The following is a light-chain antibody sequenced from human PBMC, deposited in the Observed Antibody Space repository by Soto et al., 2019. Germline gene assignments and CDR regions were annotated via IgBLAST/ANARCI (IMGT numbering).Light chain of an antibody. CDR2: RAS. J-gene: IGKJ1*01. CDR1: QSLVGN. Sequence: EILMTQSPATLAVSPGDTATLSCWSSQSLVGNLAWYQQKPGQAPRLLIFRASSRATGVPARFSASGSGTELTLTISGLHSDDSAVYHCMSYSNWPQWTSRPGTQG. CDR3: MSYSNWPQWT. V-gene: IGKV3-15*01.